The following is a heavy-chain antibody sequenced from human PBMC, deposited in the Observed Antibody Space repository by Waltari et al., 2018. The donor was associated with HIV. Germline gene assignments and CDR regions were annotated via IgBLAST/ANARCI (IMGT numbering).Heavy chain of an antibody. Sequence: QLLLQESGPGLVKPSETLALTCRVSAYSIGHGYYWGWIRQPPGEGLEWIATIHQSGRSYYNPSLKSRLTISIDTSTNEFSLKVNSVTAADTAVYYCARLDYGSGTPDIYVMDVWGQGTSVTVSS. V-gene: IGHV4-38-2*02. CDR1: AYSIGHGYY. J-gene: IGHJ6*02. CDR2: IHQSGRS. D-gene: IGHD3-10*01. CDR3: ARLDYGSGTPDIYVMDV.